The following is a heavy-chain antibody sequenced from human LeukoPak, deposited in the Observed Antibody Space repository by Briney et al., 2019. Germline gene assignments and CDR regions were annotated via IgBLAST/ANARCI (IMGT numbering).Heavy chain of an antibody. V-gene: IGHV3-53*01. CDR2: IYSGGST. J-gene: IGHJ6*02. CDR3: ARRAITMVRGVYYYYGMDV. CDR1: GFTVSSNY. D-gene: IGHD3-10*01. Sequence: GGSLRLSCAASGFTVSSNYTSWVRQAPGKGLEWVSVIYSGGSTYYADSVKGRFTISRDNSKNTLYLQMNSLRAEDTAVYYCARRAITMVRGVYYYYGMDVWGQGTTVTVSS.